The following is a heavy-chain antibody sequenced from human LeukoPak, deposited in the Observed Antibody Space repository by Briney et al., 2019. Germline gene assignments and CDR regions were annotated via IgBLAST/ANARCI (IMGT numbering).Heavy chain of an antibody. J-gene: IGHJ6*02. CDR1: GFIFSSYA. V-gene: IGHV3-23*01. Sequence: GGSLRLSCAASGFIFSSYAMNWVCQAPGKGLEWVSGISGSGGSTYSADSVKGRFTISRDNSKNTLYLQMSSLRADDTAVYYCAKDLAPLTNWGWQSRGMDVWGQGTTVTVSS. D-gene: IGHD7-27*01. CDR3: AKDLAPLTNWGWQSRGMDV. CDR2: ISGSGGST.